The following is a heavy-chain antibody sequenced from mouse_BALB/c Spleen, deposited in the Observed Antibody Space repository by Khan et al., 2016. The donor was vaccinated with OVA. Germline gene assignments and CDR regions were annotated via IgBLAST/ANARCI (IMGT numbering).Heavy chain of an antibody. J-gene: IGHJ2*01. D-gene: IGHD1-2*01. Sequence: VQLQQSGPGLVKPSPSLSLTCTVTGYSITSCYGLNWIRHFPGNKLECMGYISYSGSTNYNPSLKSRISITRDTSKNQFFLQFNSVTTEDTATYYCARTARIKYWGQGTTLTVSS. CDR3: ARTARIKY. CDR2: ISYSGST. V-gene: IGHV3-2*02. CDR1: GYSITSCYG.